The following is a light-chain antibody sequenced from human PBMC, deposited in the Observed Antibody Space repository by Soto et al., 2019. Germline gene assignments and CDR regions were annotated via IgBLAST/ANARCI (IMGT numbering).Light chain of an antibody. V-gene: IGLV1-44*01. CDR3: AGWDGSLKGFV. CDR1: ASNIGRDP. CDR2: ENN. J-gene: IGLJ1*01. Sequence: QSVLTQPPSASGAPGQRDTISCSGSASNIGRDPVNWYQQVPGTAPKLLIYENNHRPSGVPDRFSGSKSGTSASLVISGLQSEDEAEYFCAGWDGSLKGFVFGTGTKVTVL.